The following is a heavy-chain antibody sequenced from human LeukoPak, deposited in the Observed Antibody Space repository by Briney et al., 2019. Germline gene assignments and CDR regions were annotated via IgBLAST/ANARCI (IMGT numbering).Heavy chain of an antibody. CDR2: ISAYTGNT. Sequence: GASVKVSCKASGYTLTHYGISWVRQAPGQGLEWMGWISAYTGNTNYAQKIQGRVTMTTDTSTSTAYMELRSLRSDDTAVYHCARRGGYSSGSGFSPYYFDYWGQGTLVTVSS. CDR3: ARRGGYSSGSGFSPYYFDY. V-gene: IGHV1-18*01. J-gene: IGHJ4*02. D-gene: IGHD2-15*01. CDR1: GYTLTHYG.